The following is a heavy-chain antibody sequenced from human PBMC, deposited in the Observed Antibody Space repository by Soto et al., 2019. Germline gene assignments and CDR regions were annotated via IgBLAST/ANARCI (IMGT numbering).Heavy chain of an antibody. V-gene: IGHV4-34*01. CDR1: GGYFSAND. CDR3: STGGLVSS. CDR2: INHSGST. Sequence: QVQLRQWGAGLLKPSETLSLTCGVSGGYFSANDWSWIRQSPGKGLEWLGEINHSGSTEYNASLKSRVSISADSSKNQFSMTLTSVAAADTAVYYCSTGGLVSSWGQGTLVTVSS. J-gene: IGHJ5*02.